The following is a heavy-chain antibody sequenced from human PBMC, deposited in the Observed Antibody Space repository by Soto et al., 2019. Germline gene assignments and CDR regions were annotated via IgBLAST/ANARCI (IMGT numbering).Heavy chain of an antibody. CDR3: AKEKDYDYVWGSYGYTSDY. CDR1: GFTFSSYA. D-gene: IGHD3-16*01. Sequence: EVQLLESGGGLVQPGGSLRLSCAASGFTFSSYAMSWVRQAPGKGLEWVSAISGSGSTFYADSVKGRFTISRDNSKNTLYLQMNSLRAEDTAVYYCAKEKDYDYVWGSYGYTSDYWGQGTLVTVSS. J-gene: IGHJ4*02. CDR2: ISGSGST. V-gene: IGHV3-23*01.